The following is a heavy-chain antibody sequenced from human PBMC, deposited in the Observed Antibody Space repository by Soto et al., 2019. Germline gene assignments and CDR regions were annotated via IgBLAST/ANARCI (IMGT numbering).Heavy chain of an antibody. CDR2: INHSGST. J-gene: IGHJ4*02. CDR3: ARGAWGYCSSTSCRQLDY. Sequence: KTSETLSLTCAVYGGSFSGYYWSWIRQPPGKGLEWIGEINHSGSTNYNPSLKSRVTISVDTSKNQFSLKLSSVTAADTAVYYCARGAWGYCSSTSCRQLDYWGQGTLVTVSS. D-gene: IGHD2-2*01. CDR1: GGSFSGYY. V-gene: IGHV4-34*01.